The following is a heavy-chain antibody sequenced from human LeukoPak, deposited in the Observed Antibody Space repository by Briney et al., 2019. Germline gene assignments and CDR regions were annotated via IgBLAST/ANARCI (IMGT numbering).Heavy chain of an antibody. CDR3: ATSMAGFNWFDP. CDR2: ISNDGSIT. D-gene: IGHD6-19*01. J-gene: IGHJ5*02. V-gene: IGHV3-74*03. CDR1: GFTFSSNW. Sequence: GGSLRLSCAASGFTFSSNWMHWVRQAPGKGLVWVSRISNDGSITTYADSVKGRFTVSRDNAKNTLYLQMSSQRAGDTAVYYCATSMAGFNWFDPWGQGTLVTVSS.